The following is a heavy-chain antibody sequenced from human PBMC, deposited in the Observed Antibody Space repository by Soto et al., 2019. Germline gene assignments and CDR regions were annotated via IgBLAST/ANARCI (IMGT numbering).Heavy chain of an antibody. CDR3: AKDGGYCSSTSCYSFDY. J-gene: IGHJ4*02. V-gene: IGHV3-30*18. Sequence: ESGGGVVQPGRSLRLSCAASGFTFSSYGMHWVRQAPGKGLEWVAVISYDGSNKYYADSVKGRFTISRDNSKNTLYLQMNSLRAEDTAVYYCAKDGGYCSSTSCYSFDYWGQGTLVTVSS. CDR2: ISYDGSNK. CDR1: GFTFSSYG. D-gene: IGHD2-2*01.